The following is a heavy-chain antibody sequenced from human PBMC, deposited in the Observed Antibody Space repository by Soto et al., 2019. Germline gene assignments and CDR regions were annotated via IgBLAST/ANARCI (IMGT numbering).Heavy chain of an antibody. CDR1: GFTFTTNA. Sequence: EVQLLESGGGLVQPGGSLRLSCAVSGFTFTTNAMNWVRQAPGKGLEWVSAISGSGGTTYYADSVKGRFTISRDNSKNKLYLKMNSLRAEETAVNYCAKDRGYYDGSGCRPNYFDYWGQGTLVTVSS. J-gene: IGHJ4*02. V-gene: IGHV3-23*01. CDR3: AKDRGYYDGSGCRPNYFDY. D-gene: IGHD3-22*01. CDR2: ISGSGGTT.